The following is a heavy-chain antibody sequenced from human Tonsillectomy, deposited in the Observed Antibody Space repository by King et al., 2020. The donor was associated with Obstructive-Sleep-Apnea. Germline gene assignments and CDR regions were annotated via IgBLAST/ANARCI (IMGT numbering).Heavy chain of an antibody. D-gene: IGHD3-3*01. CDR1: SSGGYS. J-gene: IGHJ4*02. Sequence: SSGGYSWTWIRQPPGKGLEWIGYIYSSGSTYYNPSLKSRVTISVDTSKNHFSLNLSSVTAADTAVYYCARLVTIFGVVIERFDYWGQGTLVTVSS. CDR2: IYSSGST. V-gene: IGHV4-30-4*07. CDR3: ARLVTIFGVVIERFDY.